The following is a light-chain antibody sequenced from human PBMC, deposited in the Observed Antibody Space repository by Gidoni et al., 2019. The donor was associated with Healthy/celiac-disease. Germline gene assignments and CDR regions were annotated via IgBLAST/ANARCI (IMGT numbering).Light chain of an antibody. Sequence: QSALTQPASVSGSPGQSVTISCTGTSSAVGGYNYVYWYQQHPVKAPKLMFYDVSNRPSGVSNRFSGSKSVNTASLTISGLQAEDEADYYCSSYTSSSTLVFGGGTKLTVL. CDR3: SSYTSSSTLV. V-gene: IGLV2-14*01. CDR1: SSAVGGYNY. CDR2: DVS. J-gene: IGLJ3*02.